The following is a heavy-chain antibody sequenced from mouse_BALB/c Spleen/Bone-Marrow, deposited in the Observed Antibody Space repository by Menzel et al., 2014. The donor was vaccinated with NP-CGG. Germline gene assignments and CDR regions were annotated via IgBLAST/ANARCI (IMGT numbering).Heavy chain of an antibody. V-gene: IGHV1-4*01. CDR3: ARESLYGSNYY. Sequence: QVQLQQSGAELARPGASVKMSCKASDYTFTSYTMHWVKQRPGQGLEWIGYINPSSGYTNYNQKFKDKATLTADKSSSTAYMQLSSLTSEDSAVYYCARESLYGSNYYWGQGTTLTVSS. J-gene: IGHJ2*01. D-gene: IGHD1-1*01. CDR2: INPSSGYT. CDR1: DYTFTSYT.